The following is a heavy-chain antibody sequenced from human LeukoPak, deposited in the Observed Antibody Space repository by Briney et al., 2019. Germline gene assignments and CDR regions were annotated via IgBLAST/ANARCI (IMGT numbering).Heavy chain of an antibody. Sequence: ASVKVSCKASGYTFTGYYMHWVRQAPGQGLEWMGRINPNSGGTNYAQKFQGRVTMTRDTSISTAYMELSRLRSDDTAVYYCALGYCSSTSCYKGFDYWGQGTLVTVSS. J-gene: IGHJ4*02. D-gene: IGHD2-2*02. CDR2: INPNSGGT. V-gene: IGHV1-2*06. CDR3: ALGYCSSTSCYKGFDY. CDR1: GYTFTGYY.